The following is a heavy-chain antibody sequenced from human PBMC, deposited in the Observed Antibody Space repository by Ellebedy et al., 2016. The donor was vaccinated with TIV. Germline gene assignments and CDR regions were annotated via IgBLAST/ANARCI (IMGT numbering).Heavy chain of an antibody. V-gene: IGHV1-18*01. CDR2: ISAYTGNT. Sequence: ASVKVSCKASGYTFTSYGISWLRQAPGQGLEWMGWISAYTGNTDYAQKFQGRVTVTTDTSTSTAYMELRRLGSDDTAGYYCARDMVQGMVARYLWFDYWGQGTLVTVSS. CDR3: ARDMVQGMVARYLWFDY. J-gene: IGHJ4*02. D-gene: IGHD5-12*01. CDR1: GYTFTSYG.